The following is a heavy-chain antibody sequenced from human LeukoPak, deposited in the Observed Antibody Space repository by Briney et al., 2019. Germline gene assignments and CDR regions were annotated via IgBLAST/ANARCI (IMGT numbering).Heavy chain of an antibody. V-gene: IGHV3-33*08. J-gene: IGHJ4*02. CDR2: IWYDGSNK. CDR1: GFTFSTYG. CDR3: ARDGAHYYDSSGYFDY. D-gene: IGHD3-22*01. Sequence: PPGGSLRLSCAASGFTFSTYGMHWVRQAPGKGLEWVAVIWYDGSNKYYADSVKGRFTISRDNSKNTLYLQMNSLRAEDTAVYYCARDGAHYYDSSGYFDYWGQGTLVTVSS.